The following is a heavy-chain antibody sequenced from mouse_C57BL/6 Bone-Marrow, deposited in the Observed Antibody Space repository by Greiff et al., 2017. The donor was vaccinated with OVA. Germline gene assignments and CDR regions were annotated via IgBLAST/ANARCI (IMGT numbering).Heavy chain of an antibody. Sequence: EVHLVESGGDLVKPGGSLKLSCAASGFTFSSYGMSWVRQTPDKRLEWVATISSGGSYTYYPDSVKGRFTISRDNAKNTLYLQMSSLKSEDTAMYDCARLRGYSLDYWGQGTTLTVSS. CDR2: ISSGGSYT. V-gene: IGHV5-6*01. CDR1: GFTFSSYG. CDR3: ARLRGYSLDY. D-gene: IGHD2-12*01. J-gene: IGHJ2*01.